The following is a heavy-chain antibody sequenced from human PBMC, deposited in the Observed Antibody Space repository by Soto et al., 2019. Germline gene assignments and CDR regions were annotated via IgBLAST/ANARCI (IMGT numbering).Heavy chain of an antibody. CDR2: ISGSGGST. Sequence: GGSLRLSCAGSGFTLTRSAVSWVRQAPGKGLEWVSAISGSGGSTYYADSVKGRFTISRDNSKNTLYLQMNSLRAEDTAVYYCAKDKLGTTWFDPWGQGTLVTVSS. CDR1: GFTLTRSA. V-gene: IGHV3-23*01. J-gene: IGHJ5*02. CDR3: AKDKLGTTWFDP. D-gene: IGHD1-7*01.